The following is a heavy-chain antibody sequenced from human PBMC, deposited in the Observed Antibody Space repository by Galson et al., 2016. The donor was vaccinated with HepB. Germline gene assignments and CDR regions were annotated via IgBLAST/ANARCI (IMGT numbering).Heavy chain of an antibody. CDR2: IEHDGSGT. Sequence: SLRLSCAASEFTFSSYSMNWVRQAPGKGLEWVAKIEHDGSGTYYVDSVKGRFTISRDNAENSLYLQMNSLRAEDTAVYYCARDNWGIDYLGHGTLVTVSS. V-gene: IGHV3-7*03. CDR3: ARDNWGIDY. CDR1: EFTFSSYS. J-gene: IGHJ4*01. D-gene: IGHD7-27*01.